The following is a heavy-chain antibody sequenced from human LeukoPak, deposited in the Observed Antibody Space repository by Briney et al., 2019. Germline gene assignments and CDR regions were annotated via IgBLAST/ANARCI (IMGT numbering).Heavy chain of an antibody. CDR1: GYTFTGYY. V-gene: IGHV1-2*02. D-gene: IGHD2-2*01. Sequence: RASVKVSCKASGYTFTGYYIHWVRQAPGQGLEWMGWINPNSGGTNYAQKFQGRVTMTRDTSISTAYMELSRLRSDDTAVYYCARERRVVVVPAAIRSFWFDPWGQGTLVTVSS. CDR3: ARERRVVVVPAAIRSFWFDP. CDR2: INPNSGGT. J-gene: IGHJ5*02.